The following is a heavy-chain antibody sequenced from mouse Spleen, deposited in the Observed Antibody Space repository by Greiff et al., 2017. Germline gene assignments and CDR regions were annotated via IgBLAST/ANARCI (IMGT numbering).Heavy chain of an antibody. J-gene: IGHJ4*01. CDR1: GFTFSSFG. CDR3: ARSDGGYAMDY. D-gene: IGHD1-1*02. V-gene: IGHV5-17*02. CDR2: ISSGSSTI. Sequence: EVMLVESGGGLVQPGGSRKLSCAASGFTFSSFGMHWVRQAPEKGLEWVAYISSGSSTIYYADTVKGRFTISRDNPKNTLFLQMTSLRSEDTAMYYCARSDGGYAMDYWGQGTSVTVSS.